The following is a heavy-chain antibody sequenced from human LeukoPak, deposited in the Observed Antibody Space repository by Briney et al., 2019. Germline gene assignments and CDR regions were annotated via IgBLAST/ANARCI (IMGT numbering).Heavy chain of an antibody. D-gene: IGHD6-13*01. CDR2: IIPIFGTA. CDR1: GGTFSSYA. V-gene: IGHV1-69*13. Sequence: ASVKVSCKASGGTFSSYAISWVRQAPGQGLEWMGGIIPIFGTANYAQKFQGSVTITADESTSTAYMELSSLRSEDTAVYYCAREGQQQLVIMDWFDPWGQGTLVTVSS. CDR3: AREGQQQLVIMDWFDP. J-gene: IGHJ5*02.